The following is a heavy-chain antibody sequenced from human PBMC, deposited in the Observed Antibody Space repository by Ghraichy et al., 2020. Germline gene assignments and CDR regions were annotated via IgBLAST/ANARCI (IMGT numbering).Heavy chain of an antibody. V-gene: IGHV3-23*01. J-gene: IGHJ6*02. Sequence: GGSLRLSCAASGFTFSSYAMTWVRQPPGERLEWVSSISGSGGTSYYADSVKGRFTISRDNSKNTLYLHMESLRVEDTAVFYCAKGSGQQWLMDVWGHGTTVTVSS. CDR2: ISGSGGTS. CDR3: AKGSGQQWLMDV. CDR1: GFTFSSYA. D-gene: IGHD6-19*01.